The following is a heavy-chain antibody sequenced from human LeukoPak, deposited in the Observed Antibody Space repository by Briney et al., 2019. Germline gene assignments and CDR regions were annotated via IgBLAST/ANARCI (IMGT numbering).Heavy chain of an antibody. D-gene: IGHD3-9*01. CDR3: AKGVPDYDILTGYWHFDY. Sequence: GGSLRLSCAASGFTFSSYAMSWVRQAPGKGLEWVSAISGSGGSTYYADSVKGRFTISRDNSKNTLYLQMNSLRAEDTAVYYCAKGVPDYDILTGYWHFDYWGQGTLVTVSS. CDR2: ISGSGGST. V-gene: IGHV3-23*01. J-gene: IGHJ4*02. CDR1: GFTFSSYA.